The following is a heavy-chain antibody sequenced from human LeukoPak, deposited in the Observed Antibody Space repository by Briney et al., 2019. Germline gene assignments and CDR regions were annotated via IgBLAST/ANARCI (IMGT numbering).Heavy chain of an antibody. CDR1: IFIYNPYY. J-gene: IGHJ4*02. Sequence: SLFYATSIFIYNPYYILRVRQAPAKGLEGGAGTSYDGSNKYDADSMKGRFTISRDNSKNTLYLQMNSLKPEDTAMYYCASDFGDYGGTYGFDYWGQGTLVTVSS. CDR2: TSYDGSNK. CDR3: ASDFGDYGGTYGFDY. D-gene: IGHD4-17*01. V-gene: IGHV3-30*03.